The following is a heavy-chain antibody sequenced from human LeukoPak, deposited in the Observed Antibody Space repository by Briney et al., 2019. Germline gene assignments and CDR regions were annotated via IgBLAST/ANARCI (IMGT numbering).Heavy chain of an antibody. J-gene: IGHJ4*02. V-gene: IGHV1-18*01. D-gene: IGHD2-21*01. CDR3: ARDNLDWFIGAIPVIH. CDR1: GYTFTSYG. CDR2: ISAYNGNT. Sequence: ASVKVSCKASGYTFTSYGISWVRQAPGQGLEWMGWISAYNGNTNYAQELQGRVTMTTDTSTSTAYMELRSLRSDDTAVYYCARDNLDWFIGAIPVIHWGQGTLVTVSS.